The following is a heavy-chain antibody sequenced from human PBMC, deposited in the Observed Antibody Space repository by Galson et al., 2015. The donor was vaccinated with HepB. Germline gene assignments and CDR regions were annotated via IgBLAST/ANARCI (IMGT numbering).Heavy chain of an antibody. CDR3: ARAVAGYRIIDY. CDR2: ISSGSSTI. Sequence: SLRLSCAASGFTFSSYSMNWVRQAPGKGLEWVSYISSGSSTIYYAYSVKGRLTISRDNAKNSLYLQMNSLRDEDTAVYYCARAVAGYRIIDYWGRGTLVTVSS. D-gene: IGHD6-19*01. CDR1: GFTFSSYS. J-gene: IGHJ4*02. V-gene: IGHV3-48*02.